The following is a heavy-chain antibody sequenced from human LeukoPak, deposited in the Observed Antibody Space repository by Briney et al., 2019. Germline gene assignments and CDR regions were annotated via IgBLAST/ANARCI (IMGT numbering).Heavy chain of an antibody. CDR3: ARRQPPYYGSGSYYFDY. CDR1: GGSFSGYY. CDR2: INHSGST. V-gene: IGHV4-34*01. D-gene: IGHD3-10*01. J-gene: IGHJ4*02. Sequence: SETLSLTCAVYGGSFSGYYWSWIRQPPGKGLEWIGEINHSGSTNYNPSLKSRVTISVDTSKNQFSLKLSSVTAADTAVYYCARRQPPYYGSGSYYFDYWGQGTLVTVSS.